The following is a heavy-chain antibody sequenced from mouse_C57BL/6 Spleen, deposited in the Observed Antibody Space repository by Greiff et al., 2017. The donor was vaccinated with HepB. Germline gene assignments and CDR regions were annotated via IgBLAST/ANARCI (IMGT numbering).Heavy chain of an antibody. V-gene: IGHV1-74*01. CDR2: IHPSDSDT. D-gene: IGHD4-1*02. J-gene: IGHJ1*03. CDR3: AKSTGADWYFDV. CDR1: GYTFTSYW. Sequence: QVQLQQPGAELVKPGASVKVSCKASGYTFTSYWMHWVKQRPGQGLEWIGRIHPSDSDTNYNQKFKGKATLTVDKSSSTAYMQLSSLTSEDSAVSYCAKSTGADWYFDVWGTGTTVTVSS.